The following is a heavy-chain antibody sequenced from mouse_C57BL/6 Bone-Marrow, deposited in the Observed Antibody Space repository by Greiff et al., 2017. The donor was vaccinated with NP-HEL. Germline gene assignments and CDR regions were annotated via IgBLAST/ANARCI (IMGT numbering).Heavy chain of an antibody. J-gene: IGHJ3*01. CDR2: IDPSDSYT. Sequence: VQLQQSGAELVMPGASVKLSCKASGYTFTSYWMHWVKQRPGQGLEWIGEIDPSDSYTNYNQKFKGKSTLTVDKSSSTAYMQLSSLTSEDSAVYYCARYPFVCWGQGTLVTVSA. CDR3: ARYPFVC. CDR1: GYTFTSYW. V-gene: IGHV1-69*01.